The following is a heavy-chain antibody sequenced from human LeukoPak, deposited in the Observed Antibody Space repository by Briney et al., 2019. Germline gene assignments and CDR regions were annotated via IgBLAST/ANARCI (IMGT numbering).Heavy chain of an antibody. CDR2: IIGSGGST. Sequence: GGSLRLSCAASGFTFSSYAMSWVRQAPGKGLEWVSAIIGSGGSTYYPDSVEGRFTISRDNSNNTLYLQMNRLRAEDTAVYYCAKDPTPWYSSRWPYWYFDLWGRGTLVTVSS. J-gene: IGHJ2*01. CDR3: AKDPTPWYSSRWPYWYFDL. CDR1: GFTFSSYA. D-gene: IGHD6-19*01. V-gene: IGHV3-23*01.